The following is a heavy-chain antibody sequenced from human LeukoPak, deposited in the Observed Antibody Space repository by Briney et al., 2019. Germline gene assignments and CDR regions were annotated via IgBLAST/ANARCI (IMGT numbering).Heavy chain of an antibody. Sequence: GGSLRLSCTASGFRLGDYAWNWVRQAPGKGLEWVGFIRSKGNSRTTEYAASVEGRFTISRDDSKSIAYLQMNSLKTEDTAVYYCSRAQTEVGAKYYFDYWGQGTLVTVSS. CDR2: IRSKGNSRTT. CDR1: GFRLGDYA. CDR3: SRAQTEVGAKYYFDY. J-gene: IGHJ4*02. D-gene: IGHD1-26*01. V-gene: IGHV3-49*04.